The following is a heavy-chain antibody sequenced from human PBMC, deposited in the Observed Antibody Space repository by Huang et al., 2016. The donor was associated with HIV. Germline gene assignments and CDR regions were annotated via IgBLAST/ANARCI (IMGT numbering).Heavy chain of an antibody. V-gene: IGHV1-18*01. J-gene: IGHJ3*01. CDR1: GYNFIGYG. D-gene: IGHD2-2*01. CDR2: ISGYNGNT. CDR3: ARAEDMGVASTGDDALDP. Sequence: QVHLVQSGGEVKKPGASVKVSCKASGYNFIGYGINWVRQAPGQGLEWMGWISGYNGNTRYAQKVQGRGTMSRDTSTTTAYMEVRSLRSDDSAVFYCARAEDMGVASTGDDALDPWGRGTLVTVS.